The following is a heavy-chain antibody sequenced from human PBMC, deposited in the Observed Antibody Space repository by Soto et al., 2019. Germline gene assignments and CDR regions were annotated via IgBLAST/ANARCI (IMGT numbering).Heavy chain of an antibody. CDR1: GGTISRYY. V-gene: IGHV4-59*01. CDR2: MYNTGST. CDR3: ARDLWGYCGTDCYPLDV. D-gene: IGHD2-21*02. J-gene: IGHJ6*02. Sequence: QVQLQESGPGLVKPSETLSLTCTVSGGTISRYYWSWIRQPPGKGLEWIGYMYNTGSTVYNPSFMGGVTISGDTSKNQFSLKLNSVTAADAAVYYCARDLWGYCGTDCYPLDVWGQGTTVTVSS.